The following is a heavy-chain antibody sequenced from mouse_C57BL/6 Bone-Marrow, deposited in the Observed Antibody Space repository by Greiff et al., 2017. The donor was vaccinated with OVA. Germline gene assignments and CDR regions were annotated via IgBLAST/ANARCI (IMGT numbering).Heavy chain of an antibody. CDR1: GFTFSDYY. D-gene: IGHD2-4*01. CDR2: INYDGSST. J-gene: IGHJ3*01. V-gene: IGHV5-16*01. Sequence: DVQLVESEGGLVQPGSSMKLSCTASGFTFSDYYMAWVRQVPEKGLEWVANINYDGSSTYYLDSLKSRFIISRDNAKNILYLQMSSLKSEDTATYYCARVGFYYDYEGFAYWGQGTLVTVSA. CDR3: ARVGFYYDYEGFAY.